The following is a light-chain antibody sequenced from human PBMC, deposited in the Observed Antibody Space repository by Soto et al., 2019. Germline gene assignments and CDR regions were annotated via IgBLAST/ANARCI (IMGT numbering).Light chain of an antibody. CDR1: TSNIGNNY. Sequence: QSVLTQPPSVSAAPGQKVTISCSGGTSNIGNNYVSWYQQLPGTAPKLLIYDNNQRPSGIPDRFSGSKSGTSATLGITGLQTGDEADYYCGTWDSSLSYVVFGGGTKLTVL. V-gene: IGLV1-51*01. J-gene: IGLJ2*01. CDR2: DNN. CDR3: GTWDSSLSYVV.